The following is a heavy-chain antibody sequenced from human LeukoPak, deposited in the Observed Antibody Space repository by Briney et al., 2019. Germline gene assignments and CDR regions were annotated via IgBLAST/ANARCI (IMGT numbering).Heavy chain of an antibody. Sequence: GGSLRPSCAASGFTFSDFWMHWVRQAPGKGLVWVSRINSGGTVTNYADSVKGRFTISRDNSKNTLYLQMNSLRAEDTAVYYCARDYPNYDYVWGSPDYWGQGTLVTVSS. J-gene: IGHJ4*02. CDR3: ARDYPNYDYVWGSPDY. CDR2: INSGGTVT. D-gene: IGHD3-16*01. CDR1: GFTFSDFW. V-gene: IGHV3-74*01.